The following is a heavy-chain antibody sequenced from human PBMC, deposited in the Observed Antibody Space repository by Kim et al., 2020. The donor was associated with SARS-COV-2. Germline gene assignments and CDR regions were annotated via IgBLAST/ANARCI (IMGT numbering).Heavy chain of an antibody. V-gene: IGHV4-59*01. CDR1: GGSISSYY. D-gene: IGHD6-19*01. Sequence: SETLSLTCTVSGGSISSYYWSWIRQPPGKGLEWIGYIYYSGSTNYNPSLKSRVTISVDTSKNQFSLKLSSVTAADTAVYYCARDPGYSSGPTFLNYYYYGMDVWGQGTTVTVSS. CDR2: IYYSGST. J-gene: IGHJ6*02. CDR3: ARDPGYSSGPTFLNYYYYGMDV.